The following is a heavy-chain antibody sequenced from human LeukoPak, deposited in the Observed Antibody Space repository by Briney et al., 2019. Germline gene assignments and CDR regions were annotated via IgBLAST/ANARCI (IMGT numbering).Heavy chain of an antibody. V-gene: IGHV3-7*01. CDR1: GFTFSSYW. J-gene: IGHJ4*02. Sequence: GGSLRLSCAASGFTFSSYWMSWVRQAPGKGLEWVANIKQDGTEKNYVDSVKGRFTISRDNAKNSLYLQMDSPRAEDTGVYYCVRDDDRPDNGLDYWGQGTLVTVSS. D-gene: IGHD3-22*01. CDR3: VRDDDRPDNGLDY. CDR2: IKQDGTEK.